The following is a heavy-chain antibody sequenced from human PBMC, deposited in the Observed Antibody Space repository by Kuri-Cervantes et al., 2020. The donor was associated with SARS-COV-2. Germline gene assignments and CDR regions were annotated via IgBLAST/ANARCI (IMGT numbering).Heavy chain of an antibody. CDR2: IFPLFGTL. CDR3: ARDLLVNNWNHDVLGY. Sequence: SVKVSCKTSGDSFSNYGISWVRQAPGQGLEWMGGIFPLFGTLNYAQKFQGRVTISADKSTSTAYMEVSSLRTDDTAVYYCARDLLVNNWNHDVLGYWGQGTLVTVSS. D-gene: IGHD1-20*01. V-gene: IGHV1-69*06. CDR1: GDSFSNYG. J-gene: IGHJ4*02.